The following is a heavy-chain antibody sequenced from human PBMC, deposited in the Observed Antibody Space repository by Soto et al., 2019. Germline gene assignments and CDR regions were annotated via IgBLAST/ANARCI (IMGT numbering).Heavy chain of an antibody. V-gene: IGHV3-23*01. CDR3: ANLPGSGYYYGPIDY. Sequence: GGSLRLSCAAPGFTFSSYAMSWVRQAPGKGLEWVSAISGSGGSTYYADSVKGRFTISRDNSKNTLYLQMNSLRAEDTAVYYCANLPGSGYYYGPIDYWGQGTLVTVSS. CDR2: ISGSGGST. D-gene: IGHD3-22*01. CDR1: GFTFSSYA. J-gene: IGHJ4*02.